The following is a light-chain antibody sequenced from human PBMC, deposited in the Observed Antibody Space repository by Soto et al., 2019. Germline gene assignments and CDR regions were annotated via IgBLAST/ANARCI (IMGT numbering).Light chain of an antibody. CDR1: QSVLYSSNNKNY. CDR2: WAS. J-gene: IGKJ2*01. V-gene: IGKV4-1*01. CDR3: QQYYTSPPVT. Sequence: DIVMTQSPDSLAVSLGERATINCKSSQSVLYSSNNKNYLAWYQQKPGQPPKLLFYWASTRESGVPDRFSGSGSGTDLTLTISSLQAEDVAVYYCQQYYTSPPVTFGQGTKLEIK.